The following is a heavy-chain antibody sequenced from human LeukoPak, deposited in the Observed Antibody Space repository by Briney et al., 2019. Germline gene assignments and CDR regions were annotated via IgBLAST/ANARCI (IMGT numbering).Heavy chain of an antibody. CDR2: IKQDGSEK. V-gene: IGHV3-7*01. J-gene: IGHJ3*02. CDR3: ARVLGYSSSWYEYPTDAFDI. Sequence: GGSLRLSCAASGFTFSSYWMSWVRQAPGKGLEWVANIKQDGSEKYYVDSVKGRFTISRDNAKNSLYLQMNSLRAEDTAVYYCARVLGYSSSWYEYPTDAFDIWGQGTMATVSS. CDR1: GFTFSSYW. D-gene: IGHD6-13*01.